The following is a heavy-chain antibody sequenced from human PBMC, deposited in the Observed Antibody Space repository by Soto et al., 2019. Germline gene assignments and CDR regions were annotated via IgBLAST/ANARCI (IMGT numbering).Heavy chain of an antibody. CDR2: ISGSGGST. Sequence: GGSLRLSCAAAGFAFSSYARSGVRQAPGKGVEWVSAISGSGGSTYYADSVKGRFTISRDNSKNTLYLQMNSLRAEDTAVYYCAKARAQSYDFCSGYPVDYCGQGTLVTVSS. D-gene: IGHD3-3*01. V-gene: IGHV3-23*01. CDR1: GFAFSSYA. J-gene: IGHJ4*02. CDR3: AKARAQSYDFCSGYPVDY.